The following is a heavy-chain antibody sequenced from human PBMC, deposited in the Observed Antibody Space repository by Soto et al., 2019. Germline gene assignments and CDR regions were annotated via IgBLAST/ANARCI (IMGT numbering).Heavy chain of an antibody. CDR1: GYTFTSYA. D-gene: IGHD1-26*01. CDR3: ATLYSGSYHAPTVYYGMDV. V-gene: IGHV1-3*01. CDR2: INAGNGNT. J-gene: IGHJ6*02. Sequence: QVQLVQSGAEVKKPGASVKVSCKASGYTFTSYAMHWVRQAPGQRLEWMGWINAGNGNTKYSQKFQGRVTITRDTFASTAYMELSRLTSENTAVSYSATLYSGSYHAPTVYYGMDVWGQGTTVTVSS.